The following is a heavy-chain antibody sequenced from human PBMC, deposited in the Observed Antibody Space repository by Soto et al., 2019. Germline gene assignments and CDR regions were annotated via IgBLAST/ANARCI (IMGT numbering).Heavy chain of an antibody. Sequence: QVQLVQSATKVEKPGASVRVSCKASGYTFNRYGITWVRQAPGQGLERMGWISGYNGKTNYAQKFQDRVTVTTDTSTNTGYSELSRLTSKDTAVYYCARAHPRIAASDDAFVIWGQGTMVTVPS. D-gene: IGHD6-13*01. V-gene: IGHV1-18*04. J-gene: IGHJ3*02. CDR2: ISGYNGKT. CDR1: GYTFNRYG. CDR3: ARAHPRIAASDDAFVI.